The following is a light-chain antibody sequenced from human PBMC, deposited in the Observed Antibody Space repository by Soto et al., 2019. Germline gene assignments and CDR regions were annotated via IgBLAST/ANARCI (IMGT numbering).Light chain of an antibody. CDR1: QSGSSRY. V-gene: IGKV3-20*01. CDR3: PQYGSSPWT. J-gene: IGKJ1*01. CDR2: GAS. Sequence: EILLTQSPGTLSLSPGERATLSCRGGQSGSSRYLAWYQQKPGQEPRLLIYGASSKATGIPERFSGSASGIDFTHHVRRLEPDDFAVSSCPQYGSSPWTFGQGTKVEIK.